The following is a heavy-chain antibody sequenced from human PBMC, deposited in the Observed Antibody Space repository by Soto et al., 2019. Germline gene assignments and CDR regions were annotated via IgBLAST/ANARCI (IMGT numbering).Heavy chain of an antibody. CDR3: ARGGAYGSGSYSPNYYYYGMDV. CDR2: IYYSGST. D-gene: IGHD3-10*01. V-gene: IGHV4-59*01. J-gene: IGHJ6*02. Sequence: PSETLSLTCTFSGGSISSYYWSLIRQPPGKGLEWIGYIYYSGSTNYNPSLKSRVTISVDTSKNQFSLKLSSVTAADTAVYYCARGGAYGSGSYSPNYYYYGMDVWGQGTTVTVSS. CDR1: GGSISSYY.